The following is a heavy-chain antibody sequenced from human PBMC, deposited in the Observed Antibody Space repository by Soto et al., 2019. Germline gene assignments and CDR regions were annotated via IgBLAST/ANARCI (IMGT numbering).Heavy chain of an antibody. V-gene: IGHV3-23*01. Sequence: GGSLRLSCVTSGFSITSFAMSWVRQAPGKGLEWASAISASGGSTYADSVKGRFTISRDNSKNTLYLQMNSLRVEDTAVYYCAKVLSSGSYSGALEYWGQGALVTVSS. J-gene: IGHJ4*02. D-gene: IGHD1-26*01. CDR3: AKVLSSGSYSGALEY. CDR1: GFSITSFA. CDR2: ISASGGST.